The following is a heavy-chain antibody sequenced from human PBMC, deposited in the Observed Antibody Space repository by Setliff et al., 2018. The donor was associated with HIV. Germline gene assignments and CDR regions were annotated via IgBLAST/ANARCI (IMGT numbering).Heavy chain of an antibody. CDR2: ISGRGDNT. CDR3: AKDGEYYDSSGFSY. CDR1: GFSFRNYA. J-gene: IGHJ4*02. V-gene: IGHV3-23*01. D-gene: IGHD3-22*01. Sequence: GASLKISCTASGFSFRNYAMSWVRQAPGKGLEWVSAISGRGDNTYYADSVKGRFTISRDNSKDTMFLQMNSVRAEDTAVYYCAKDGEYYDSSGFSYWGQGTLVTVSS.